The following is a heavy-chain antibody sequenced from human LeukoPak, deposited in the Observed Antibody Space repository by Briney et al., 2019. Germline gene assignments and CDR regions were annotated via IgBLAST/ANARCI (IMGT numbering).Heavy chain of an antibody. CDR1: GGTFSSYA. CDR3: ATANLDYYYYGMDV. D-gene: IGHD6-25*01. Sequence: GASVKVSCKASGGTFSSYAISWVRQAPGQGLEWMGGIIPIFGTANYAQKFQGRVTITADESTSTAYMELSSLRSEDTAVYYRATANLDYYYYGMDVWGQGTTVTVSS. V-gene: IGHV1-69*01. J-gene: IGHJ6*02. CDR2: IIPIFGTA.